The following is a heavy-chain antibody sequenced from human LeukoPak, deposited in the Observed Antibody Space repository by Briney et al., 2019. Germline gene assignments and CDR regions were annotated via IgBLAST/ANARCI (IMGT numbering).Heavy chain of an antibody. CDR3: ARGYCSSTSCYRGPFDY. CDR1: GYTFTSYA. J-gene: IGHJ4*02. CDR2: INAGNGNT. D-gene: IGHD2-2*01. V-gene: IGHV1-3*01. Sequence: ASVKVSCKASGYTFTSYAMHWVRQAPGQRLEWMGWINAGNGNTKYSQKFQGRVTITRDTSASTAYMELSSLRSEDTAVYYCARGYCSSTSCYRGPFDYWGQGTLVTASS.